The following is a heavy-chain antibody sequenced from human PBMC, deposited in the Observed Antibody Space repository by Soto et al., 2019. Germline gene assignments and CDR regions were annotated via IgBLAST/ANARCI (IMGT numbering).Heavy chain of an antibody. D-gene: IGHD3-16*01. V-gene: IGHV1-2*02. CDR2: INPNSGGT. J-gene: IGHJ4*02. CDR1: GYTFTGDY. Sequence: ASLKLSCKASGYTFTGDYMHWVRQAPGQGLEWMGWINPNSGGTNYAQKFQGRVTMTRDTSISTAYMELSRLRSDDTAVYYCAPTWGAPDPLDYWGQGTLVTVSS. CDR3: APTWGAPDPLDY.